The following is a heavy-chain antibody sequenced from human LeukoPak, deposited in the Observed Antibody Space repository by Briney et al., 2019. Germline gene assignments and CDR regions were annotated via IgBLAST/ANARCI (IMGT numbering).Heavy chain of an antibody. J-gene: IGHJ6*03. CDR1: GFTFSDYS. Sequence: PGGSLRLSCAASGFTFSDYSMSWIRQAPGKGLEWVSYISRSGRTIYYADSVKGRFTISRDNAKNSLYLQMNSLRAEDTALYYCAREEATIMWINYYYMDVWGKGTTVTVSS. CDR2: ISRSGRTI. V-gene: IGHV3-11*04. CDR3: AREEATIMWINYYYMDV. D-gene: IGHD5-12*01.